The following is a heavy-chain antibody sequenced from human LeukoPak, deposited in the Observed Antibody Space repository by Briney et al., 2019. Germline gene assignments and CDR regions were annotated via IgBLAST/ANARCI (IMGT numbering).Heavy chain of an antibody. J-gene: IGHJ4*02. CDR2: IYYSGST. Sequence: SETLSLTCTVSGGSISSYYWSWIRQPPGKGLEWIGYIYYSGSTNHNPSLKSRLTISVEESKNQFSLKLSSVTAADTAVYYCAGHGTFFYDSSGYLPFDYWGQGTLVTVSS. CDR3: AGHGTFFYDSSGYLPFDY. CDR1: GGSISSYY. D-gene: IGHD3-22*01. V-gene: IGHV4-59*08.